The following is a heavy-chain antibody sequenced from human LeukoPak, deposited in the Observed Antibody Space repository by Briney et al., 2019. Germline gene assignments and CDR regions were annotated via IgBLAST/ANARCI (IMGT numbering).Heavy chain of an antibody. CDR2: IYPGDSDS. Sequence: GESLKISCQAYGYSFTSYWIGWVRQLPGKGLEWMGIIYPGDSDSRYSPSFQGQVTISADKSSSTAYLQWNSLKAADNAMYYCAREGRDGFRTIDYWGQGTLVTVSS. J-gene: IGHJ4*02. CDR1: GYSFTSYW. CDR3: AREGRDGFRTIDY. V-gene: IGHV5-51*01. D-gene: IGHD5-24*01.